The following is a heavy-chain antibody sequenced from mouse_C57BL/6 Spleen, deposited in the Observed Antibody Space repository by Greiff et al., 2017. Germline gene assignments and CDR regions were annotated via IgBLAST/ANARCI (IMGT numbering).Heavy chain of an antibody. Sequence: EVQLVESGPELVKPGASVKISCKASGYTFTDYYMNWVKQSHGKSLEWIGDINPNNGGTSYNQKFKGKATLTVDKSSSTAYMELRSRTSEDSAVYYCARRSYGSSHWYFDVWGTGTTVTVSS. CDR1: GYTFTDYY. V-gene: IGHV1-26*01. J-gene: IGHJ1*03. CDR3: ARRSYGSSHWYFDV. CDR2: INPNNGGT. D-gene: IGHD1-1*01.